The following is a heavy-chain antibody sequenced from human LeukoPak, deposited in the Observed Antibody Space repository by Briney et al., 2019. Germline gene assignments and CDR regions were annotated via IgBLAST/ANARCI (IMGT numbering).Heavy chain of an antibody. J-gene: IGHJ6*03. Sequence: SETLSLTCTVSGGSISSYYWSWIRQPPGKGLEWIGYIYYSGSTNYNPSLKSRVTISVDTSKNQFSLKLSSVTAADTAVYYCARDRGYSYGYGVYYYMDVWGKGTTVTISS. CDR3: ARDRGYSYGYGVYYYMDV. CDR1: GGSISSYY. CDR2: IYYSGST. V-gene: IGHV4-59*12. D-gene: IGHD5-18*01.